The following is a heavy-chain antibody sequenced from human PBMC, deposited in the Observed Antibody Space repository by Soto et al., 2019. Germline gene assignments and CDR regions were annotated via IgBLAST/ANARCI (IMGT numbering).Heavy chain of an antibody. J-gene: IGHJ6*03. V-gene: IGHV4-31*03. D-gene: IGHD3-16*01. CDR1: GGSISSGGYY. CDR3: ARVMTKRPYYYYMDV. Sequence: SETLSLTCTVSGGSISSGGYYWSWICQHPGKGLEWIGYIYYSGSTYYNPSLKSRVTISVDTSKNQFSLKLSSVTAADTAVYYCARVMTKRPYYYYMDVWGKGTTVTVSS. CDR2: IYYSGST.